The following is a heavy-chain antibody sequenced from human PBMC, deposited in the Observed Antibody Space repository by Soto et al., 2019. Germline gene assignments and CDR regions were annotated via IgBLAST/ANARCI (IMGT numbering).Heavy chain of an antibody. CDR1: GDSVSSNSAA. V-gene: IGHV6-1*01. Sequence: QTLSLTCAISGDSVSSNSAAWNWIRQSPSRGLEWLGRTYYRSKWYNDYAVSVKSRITINPDTSKNQFSLQLNSVTPEDTAVYYCARAPRIAVAGVVGYYYGMDVWGQGTTVTVSS. D-gene: IGHD6-19*01. CDR3: ARAPRIAVAGVVGYYYGMDV. J-gene: IGHJ6*02. CDR2: TYYRSKWYN.